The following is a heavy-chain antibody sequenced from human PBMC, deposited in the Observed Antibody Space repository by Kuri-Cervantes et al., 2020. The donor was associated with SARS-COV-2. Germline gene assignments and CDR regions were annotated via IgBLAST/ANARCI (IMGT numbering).Heavy chain of an antibody. CDR3: AKAENYYGSGSYLDY. Sequence: GGSLRLSCAASGFTFGDYAMHWVRQVPGKGLEWVSGISWNGDDIGSADSVKGRFTISRDNSKNSLYLQMNSLRTEDTALYYCAKAENYYGSGSYLDYWGQGTLVTVSS. CDR2: ISWNGDDI. V-gene: IGHV3-9*01. J-gene: IGHJ4*02. D-gene: IGHD3-10*01. CDR1: GFTFGDYA.